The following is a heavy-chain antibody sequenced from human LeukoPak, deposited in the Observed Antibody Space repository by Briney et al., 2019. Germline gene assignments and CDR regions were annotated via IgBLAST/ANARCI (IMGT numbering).Heavy chain of an antibody. Sequence: GGSLRLSCAASGFTFSSYAMHWVRQAPGKGLEWVAVISYDGSNKYYADSVKGRFTISRDNSKNTLYLQMNSLRAEDTAVYYCARDPSTLGGYYFDYWGQGTLVTVSS. D-gene: IGHD5/OR15-5a*01. CDR2: ISYDGSNK. J-gene: IGHJ4*02. V-gene: IGHV3-30*04. CDR3: ARDPSTLGGYYFDY. CDR1: GFTFSSYA.